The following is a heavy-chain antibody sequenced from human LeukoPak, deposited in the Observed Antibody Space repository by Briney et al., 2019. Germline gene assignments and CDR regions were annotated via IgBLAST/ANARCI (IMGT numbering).Heavy chain of an antibody. V-gene: IGHV3-30*03. D-gene: IGHD3-10*01. J-gene: IGHJ5*02. CDR1: GFTFSSYG. CDR2: ISYDGSNK. CDR3: AAYYYGSGSSPLGP. Sequence: GGSLRLSCAASGFTFSSYGMHWVRQAPGKGLEWVAVISYDGSNKYYADSVKGRFTISRDNSKNTLYLQMNSLRAEDTAVYYCAAYYYGSGSSPLGPWGQGTPVTVSS.